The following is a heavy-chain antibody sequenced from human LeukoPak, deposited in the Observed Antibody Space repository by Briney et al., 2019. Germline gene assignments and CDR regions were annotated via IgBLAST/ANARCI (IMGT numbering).Heavy chain of an antibody. J-gene: IGHJ4*02. CDR3: ATSRGSHFDY. CDR2: INHSGST. V-gene: IGHV4-34*01. D-gene: IGHD6-13*01. Sequence: SETLSLTCAVYGGSFSGYYWSWIRQPPGKGLEWIGEINHSGSTNYNPSLKSRVTISVDTSKNQFSLKLSSVTAADTAVYYCATSRGSHFDYWGQGDLATVSS. CDR1: GGSFSGYY.